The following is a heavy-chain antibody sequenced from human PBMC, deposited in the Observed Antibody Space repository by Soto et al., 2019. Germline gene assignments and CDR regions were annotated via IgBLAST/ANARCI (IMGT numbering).Heavy chain of an antibody. Sequence: GGSLRLSCAASGFTFSSYWMSWVRQAPGKGLEWVANIKQDGSEKYYVDSVKGRFTISRDNAKNSLYLQMNSLRAEDTAVYYCARDSLGQQLAHYYYYGMDVWGQGPRSPSP. J-gene: IGHJ6*02. CDR1: GFTFSSYW. CDR3: ARDSLGQQLAHYYYYGMDV. V-gene: IGHV3-7*01. D-gene: IGHD6-13*01. CDR2: IKQDGSEK.